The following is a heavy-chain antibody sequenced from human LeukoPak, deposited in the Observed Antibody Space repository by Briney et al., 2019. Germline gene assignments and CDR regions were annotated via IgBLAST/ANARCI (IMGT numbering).Heavy chain of an antibody. CDR3: ARTTEGGYRYGYYYYMDV. V-gene: IGHV4-59*01. CDR2: IYYSGST. D-gene: IGHD5-18*01. J-gene: IGHJ6*03. CDR1: GGSINSYY. Sequence: SESLSLTCTVSGGSINSYYWSWVRQPPGKGLEWIAYIYYSGSTSYKPSLKSRVTISVDSSKNQFYLQLASVTAEDTAVYYCARTTEGGYRYGYYYYMDVWGKGTTVTISS.